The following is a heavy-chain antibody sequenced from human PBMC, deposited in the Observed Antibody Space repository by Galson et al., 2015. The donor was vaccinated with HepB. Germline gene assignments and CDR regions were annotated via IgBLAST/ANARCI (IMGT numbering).Heavy chain of an antibody. V-gene: IGHV3-30*04. Sequence: LRLSCAASGFTFSSYAMHWVRQAPGKGLEWVAVISYDGSNKYYADSVKGRFTISRDNSKNTLYLQMNSLRAEDTAVYYCARGWVVVVPAAIGGFDLWGRGTLVTVSS. D-gene: IGHD2-2*01. CDR2: ISYDGSNK. J-gene: IGHJ2*01. CDR3: ARGWVVVVPAAIGGFDL. CDR1: GFTFSSYA.